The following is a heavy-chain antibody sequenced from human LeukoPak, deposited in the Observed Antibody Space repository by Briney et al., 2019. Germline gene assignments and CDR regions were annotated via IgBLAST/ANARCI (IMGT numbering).Heavy chain of an antibody. V-gene: IGHV1-18*01. Sequence: ASVKVSCKASGYTFTSYAMNWVRQAPGQGLEWMGWINTYNGDTNYIQKFQGRVTVTTDTSTTTAYMELRSLRSDDTAVYYCARRGLDYWGQGTLVTVSS. J-gene: IGHJ4*02. CDR3: ARRGLDY. D-gene: IGHD3-16*01. CDR2: INTYNGDT. CDR1: GYTFTSYA.